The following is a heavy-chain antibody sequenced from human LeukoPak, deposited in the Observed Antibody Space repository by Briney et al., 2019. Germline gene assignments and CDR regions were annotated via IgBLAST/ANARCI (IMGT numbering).Heavy chain of an antibody. V-gene: IGHV1-8*03. D-gene: IGHD2-15*01. J-gene: IGHJ6*03. CDR3: ARSIAAVATDYYYYYMDV. CDR1: GYTFTSYD. Sequence: ASVKVSCKASGYTFTSYDINWVRQATGQGLEWMGWMNPNSGNTGYAQKFQGRVTITRNTSISTAYMELSSLRSEDTAVYYCARSIAAVATDYYYYYMDVWGKGTTVTVSS. CDR2: MNPNSGNT.